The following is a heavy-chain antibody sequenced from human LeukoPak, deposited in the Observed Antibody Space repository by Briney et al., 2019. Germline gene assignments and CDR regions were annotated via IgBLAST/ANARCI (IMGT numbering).Heavy chain of an antibody. D-gene: IGHD3-16*01. CDR2: ISAYNGNT. Sequence: ASVKVSCKASGYTFTSYGISWVRQAPGQGLEWMGWISAYNGNTNYAQKLQGRVTMTTDTSTGTAYMELRSLRSDDTAVYYCARGSRGDYYYYMDVWGKGTTVTVSS. V-gene: IGHV1-18*01. CDR1: GYTFTSYG. CDR3: ARGSRGDYYYYMDV. J-gene: IGHJ6*03.